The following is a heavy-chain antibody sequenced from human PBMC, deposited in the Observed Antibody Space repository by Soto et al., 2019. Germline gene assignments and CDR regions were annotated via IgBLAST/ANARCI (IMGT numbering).Heavy chain of an antibody. CDR3: ARIYSGSRLDY. CDR2: INPSSGST. J-gene: IGHJ4*02. Sequence: QVQLVQSGAEVKRPGASVKVSCKASGYTFNTYNMHWVRQAPGQGPEWMGVINPSSGSTNYAQKFQGRVIMTRDTSTSTVYMEVSTLRSDDTAVYYCARIYSGSRLDYWGQGTLVTVSS. V-gene: IGHV1-46*02. D-gene: IGHD1-26*01. CDR1: GYTFNTYN.